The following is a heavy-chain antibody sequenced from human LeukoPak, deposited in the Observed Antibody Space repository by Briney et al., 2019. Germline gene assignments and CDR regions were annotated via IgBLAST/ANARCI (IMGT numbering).Heavy chain of an antibody. V-gene: IGHV3-7*05. CDR1: GFTFSNYL. J-gene: IGHJ6*02. Sequence: GGSLRLSCTASGFTFSNYLMSWVRQTPEKGLEWEANIKQDGSETVYVDSVKGRFTISRDNAQSSLYLQMNSLRAEDTAVYYCARDPYSSSWSYGMDVWGQGTAVTVSS. D-gene: IGHD6-13*01. CDR3: ARDPYSSSWSYGMDV. CDR2: IKQDGSET.